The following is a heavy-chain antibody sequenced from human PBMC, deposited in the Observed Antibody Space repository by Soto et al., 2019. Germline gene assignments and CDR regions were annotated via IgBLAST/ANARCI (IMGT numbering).Heavy chain of an antibody. V-gene: IGHV4-31*03. CDR3: AKCGGIAARPVDY. CDR1: GGSISIGGYY. CDR2: IYYSGST. J-gene: IGHJ4*02. D-gene: IGHD6-6*01. Sequence: QVQLQESGPGLVKPSQTLSLTCTVSGGSISIGGYYWSWIRQHPGKGLEWIGYIYYSGSTYYKPALTSRVTISVDTYKNQFSLKLSSVTAAGTAVYYCAKCGGIAARPVDYWGQGPLVTVSS.